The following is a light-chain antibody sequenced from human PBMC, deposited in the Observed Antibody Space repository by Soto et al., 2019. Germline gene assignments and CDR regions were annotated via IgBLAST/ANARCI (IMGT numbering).Light chain of an antibody. V-gene: IGLV1-44*01. J-gene: IGLJ1*01. CDR3: AAWDDRLYV. CDR2: SNT. CDR1: GSNIGSHT. Sequence: QSVLTQPPSASGAPGQTVTISCSGSGSNIGSHTVNWYQHLPGTAPKLLIYSNTQRPLGVPVRFSGSKSGTSASLAISGLQSEDEAEYYCAAWDDRLYVFGTGTKVTVL.